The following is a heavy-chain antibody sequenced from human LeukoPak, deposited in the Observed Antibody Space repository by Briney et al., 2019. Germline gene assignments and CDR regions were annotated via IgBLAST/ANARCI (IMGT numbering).Heavy chain of an antibody. CDR3: AKDSVGYFDY. CDR2: IHYDGSDQ. J-gene: IGHJ4*02. V-gene: IGHV3-30*02. D-gene: IGHD2-15*01. Sequence: PGGSLRLSCAASGFTFSSYGMHWGRQAPGKGLEWVAFIHYDGSDQYYVDSVKGRFTISRDNSKNTLYLQMNSLRTEDTAVYYCAKDSVGYFDYWGQGTLVTVSS. CDR1: GFTFSSYG.